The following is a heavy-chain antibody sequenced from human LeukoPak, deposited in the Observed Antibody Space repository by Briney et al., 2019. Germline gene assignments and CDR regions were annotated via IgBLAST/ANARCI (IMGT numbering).Heavy chain of an antibody. CDR2: ITTNAPGGAA. D-gene: IGHD4-11*01. CDR3: NRFDYRHYKRDF. V-gene: IGHV3-49*04. CDR1: GFTLSDYA. J-gene: IGHJ4*02. Sequence: GVPLRLPCTASGFTLSDYAISWVRQAPGKGLEWVGLITTNAPGGAAEQGAHTKGRFTISRDDYKNPAHLEMSSLKTDDTVIYYCNRFDYRHYKRDFWGQGTLVTVSS.